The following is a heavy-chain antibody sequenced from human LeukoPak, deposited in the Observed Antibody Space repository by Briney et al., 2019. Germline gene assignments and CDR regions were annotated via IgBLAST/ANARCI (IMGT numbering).Heavy chain of an antibody. D-gene: IGHD6-13*01. Sequence: GGSLRLSCAASGFTFSSYWMSWVRQAPGKGLEWVANIKQDGSEKYYVDSVKGRFTISRDNAKNLLYLQMNSLRAEDTAVYYCARDSSSWYAEPYYFDYWGQGTLVTVSS. J-gene: IGHJ4*02. V-gene: IGHV3-7*01. CDR3: ARDSSSWYAEPYYFDY. CDR2: IKQDGSEK. CDR1: GFTFSSYW.